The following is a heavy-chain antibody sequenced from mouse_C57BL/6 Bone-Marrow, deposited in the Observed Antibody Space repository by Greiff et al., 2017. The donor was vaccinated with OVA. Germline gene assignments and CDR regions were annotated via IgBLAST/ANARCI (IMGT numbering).Heavy chain of an antibody. Sequence: EVQVVESGPGLVKPSQSLSLTCSVTGYSITSGYYWNWIRQFPGNKLEWMGYISYDGSNNYNPSLKNRISITRDTSKNRFFLKLNSVTTEDTATYYCARGDGYYVDYWGQGTTLTVSS. CDR3: ARGDGYYVDY. CDR2: ISYDGSN. J-gene: IGHJ2*01. D-gene: IGHD2-3*01. CDR1: GYSITSGYY. V-gene: IGHV3-6*01.